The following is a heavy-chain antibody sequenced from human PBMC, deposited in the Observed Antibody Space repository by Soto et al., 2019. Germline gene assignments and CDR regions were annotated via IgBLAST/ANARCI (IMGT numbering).Heavy chain of an antibody. CDR2: ISYSGST. J-gene: IGHJ4*02. Sequence: PSETLSLTCTVSGGSINTYYWSWIRQPPGKGLEWIGYISYSGSTNYNPSLRSRVTISLDTSKNQFSLKLNSVTAADTAVYYCARPTTRRYGSGGSCYLIFDYWGQGTLVTVSS. V-gene: IGHV4-59*08. CDR1: GGSINTYY. D-gene: IGHD2-15*01. CDR3: ARPTTRRYGSGGSCYLIFDY.